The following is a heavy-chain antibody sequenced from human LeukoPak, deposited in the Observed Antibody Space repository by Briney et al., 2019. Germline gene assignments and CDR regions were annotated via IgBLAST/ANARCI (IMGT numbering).Heavy chain of an antibody. CDR3: AKDSEYWDMDV. Sequence: GSLRLSCAASGFTFSSYAMTWVRQAPGKGLEWVSAISGSGGSTYYADSVTGRFTISRDSSKNTLYLQMNSLRAEDTAVYYCAKDSEYWDMDVWGKGTTVTVSS. D-gene: IGHD2-8*02. CDR1: GFTFSSYA. CDR2: ISGSGGST. J-gene: IGHJ6*03. V-gene: IGHV3-23*01.